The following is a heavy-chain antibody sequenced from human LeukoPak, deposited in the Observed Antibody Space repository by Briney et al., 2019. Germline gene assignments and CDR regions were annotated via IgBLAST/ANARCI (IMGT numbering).Heavy chain of an antibody. CDR2: ISYDGSNK. Sequence: GRSLRLSCAASGFTFSSYGMHWVRQAPGKGPEWVAVISYDGSNKYYADSVKGRFTISRDNSKNTLYLQMNSLRAENTAVYYWGKDGGGIPPQWLALPTADYWGQEPLVTVSS. J-gene: IGHJ4*02. V-gene: IGHV3-30*18. CDR3: GKDGGGIPPQWLALPTADY. D-gene: IGHD6-19*01. CDR1: GFTFSSYG.